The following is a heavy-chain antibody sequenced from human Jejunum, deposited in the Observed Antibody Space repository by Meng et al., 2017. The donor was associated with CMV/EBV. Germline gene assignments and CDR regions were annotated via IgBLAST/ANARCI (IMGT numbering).Heavy chain of an antibody. Sequence: VFILSTYSMHWVRQTPVKGLEWVAFIRFDGNDKRYVDSVKGRFTISRDNSKDTVYLEMNSLRLEDTAVYYCAKDFYSDFLGEVFDYWGQGTLVTVSS. CDR1: VFILSTYS. V-gene: IGHV3-30*02. D-gene: IGHD2-15*01. CDR2: IRFDGNDK. CDR3: AKDFYSDFLGEVFDY. J-gene: IGHJ4*02.